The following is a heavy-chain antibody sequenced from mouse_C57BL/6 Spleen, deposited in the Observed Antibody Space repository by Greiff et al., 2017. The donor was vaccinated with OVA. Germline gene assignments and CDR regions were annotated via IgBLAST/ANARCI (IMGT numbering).Heavy chain of an antibody. CDR1: GYTFTEYT. J-gene: IGHJ2*01. Sequence: VQLQQSGAELVKPGASVKLSCKASGYTFTEYTIHWVKQRSGQGLEWIGWFYPGSGSIKYNEKFKDMATLTAGKYSVTVYMEFSRLTSEDSAVYFCARHEGRYDYDCYYFDYWGQGTTLTVSS. V-gene: IGHV1-62-2*01. D-gene: IGHD2-4*01. CDR2: FYPGSGSI. CDR3: ARHEGRYDYDCYYFDY.